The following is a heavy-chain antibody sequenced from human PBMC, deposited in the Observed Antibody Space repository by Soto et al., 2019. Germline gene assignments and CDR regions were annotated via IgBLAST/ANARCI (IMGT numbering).Heavy chain of an antibody. J-gene: IGHJ4*02. CDR3: VREDMSGTYYFDA. V-gene: IGHV4-61*01. Sequence: QVQLQESGPGLLKPSETLTLTCTVTRGSVSSQTHFWTWIRQPPGKGLEWIGYQYYSGISNYHPSLQSRVTISVDTSKNQFSLRLTSVTAADTAVYYCVREDMSGTYYFDAWGQGALVTVSS. CDR1: RGSVSSQTHF. CDR2: QYYSGIS. D-gene: IGHD1-26*01.